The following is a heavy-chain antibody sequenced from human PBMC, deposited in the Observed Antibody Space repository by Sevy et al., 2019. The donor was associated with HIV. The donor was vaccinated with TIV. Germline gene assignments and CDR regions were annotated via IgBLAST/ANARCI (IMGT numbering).Heavy chain of an antibody. CDR1: GYTFSDSGYY. D-gene: IGHD3-3*01. CDR3: ARESYDFWTGPVDYDYGMDV. Sequence: ASVKVSCKASGYTFSDSGYYVHWVRQAPGQGLEWMGWINPKSGATNYAQKFQGRVTMTRDKSVSTANMELSRLTSDDTVVYYCARESYDFWTGPVDYDYGMDVWGQGTTVTVSS. V-gene: IGHV1-2*02. J-gene: IGHJ6*02. CDR2: INPKSGAT.